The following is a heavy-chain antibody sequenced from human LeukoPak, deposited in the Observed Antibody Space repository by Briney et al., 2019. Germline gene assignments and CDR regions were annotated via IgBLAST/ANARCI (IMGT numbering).Heavy chain of an antibody. D-gene: IGHD6-13*01. V-gene: IGHV1-8*01. CDR1: GYTFTSYD. CDR2: MNPNSGNT. Sequence: ASVKVSCKASGYTFTSYDINWVRQATGQGLEWMGWMNPNSGNTGYAQKFQGRVTMTRNTSISTAYMELSSLRSEGTAVYYCARISSSSWYLHYYYYMDVWGKGTTVTISS. CDR3: ARISSSSWYLHYYYYMDV. J-gene: IGHJ6*03.